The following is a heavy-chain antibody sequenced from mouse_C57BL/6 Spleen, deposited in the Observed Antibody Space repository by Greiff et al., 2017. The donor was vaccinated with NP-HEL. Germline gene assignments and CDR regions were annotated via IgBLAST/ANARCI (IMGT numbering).Heavy chain of an antibody. V-gene: IGHV5-16*01. CDR2: INYDGSST. J-gene: IGHJ1*03. CDR3: ARGRYYYGSSYGYFDV. D-gene: IGHD1-1*01. Sequence: EVQLVESEGGLVQPGSSMKLSCTASGFTFSDYYMAWVRQVPEKGLEWVANINYDGSSTYYLDSLKSRFIISRDNAKNILYLQMSSLKSEDTATYYCARGRYYYGSSYGYFDVWGTGTTVTVSS. CDR1: GFTFSDYY.